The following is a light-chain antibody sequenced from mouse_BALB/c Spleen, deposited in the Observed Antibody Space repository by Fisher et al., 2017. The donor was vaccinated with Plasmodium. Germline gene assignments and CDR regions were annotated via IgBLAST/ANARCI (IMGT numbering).Light chain of an antibody. CDR2: YSS. CDR1: QSISNY. CDR3: QHSDSWPLT. Sequence: DIVLTQTTATLSVTPGDSVSLSCRASQSISNYLHWYQQKSHESPRLLISYSSQSISGIPSRFSGSGSGTDFTLSINSVETEDFGMYFCQHSDSWPLTFGAGTKLELK. V-gene: IGKV5-43*01. J-gene: IGKJ5*01.